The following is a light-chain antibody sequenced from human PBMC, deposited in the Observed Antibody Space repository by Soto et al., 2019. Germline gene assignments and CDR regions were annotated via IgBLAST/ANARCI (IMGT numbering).Light chain of an antibody. V-gene: IGKV3-11*01. CDR1: QSVGTY. CDR3: QQRSNWPPALT. CDR2: DAS. Sequence: EIVLTQSPATLSLSAGERATLSCRASQSVGTYLAWYQQKPGQAPRLLMYDASNRATGIPARFSGSGSGTDFTLTISSLEPEDFAVYYCQQRSNWPPALTFGGGTKVEIK. J-gene: IGKJ4*01.